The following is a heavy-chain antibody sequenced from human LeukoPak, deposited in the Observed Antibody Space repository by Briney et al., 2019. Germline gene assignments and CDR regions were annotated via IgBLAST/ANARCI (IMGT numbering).Heavy chain of an antibody. CDR3: ARAGYCSGGNCHIVLDHYYYMDV. Sequence: GGSLRLSCAASGFTFSSYEMNWVRQAPGKGLEWVSYISSSGSTIYYADSVKGRFTISRDNAKNSLYLQMNSLRADDTAVYFCARAGYCSGGNCHIVLDHYYYMDVWGKGTTVTVSS. CDR1: GFTFSSYE. J-gene: IGHJ6*03. CDR2: ISSSGSTI. V-gene: IGHV3-48*03. D-gene: IGHD2-15*01.